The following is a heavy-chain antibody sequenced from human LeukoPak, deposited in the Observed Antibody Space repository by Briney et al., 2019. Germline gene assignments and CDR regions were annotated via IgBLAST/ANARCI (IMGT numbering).Heavy chain of an antibody. CDR2: ITSGTTYI. V-gene: IGHV3-21*01. D-gene: IGHD6-6*01. CDR3: ARWPYSSSYYFDY. J-gene: IGHJ4*02. CDR1: GFTFSDYN. Sequence: GGSLRLSCAASGFTFSDYNMNWVRQSPEKGLEWVSSITSGTTYIYYADSVRGRFTLSRGNAKNSLYLQMNSLRAEDTAVYYCARWPYSSSYYFDYWGQGTLVTVSS.